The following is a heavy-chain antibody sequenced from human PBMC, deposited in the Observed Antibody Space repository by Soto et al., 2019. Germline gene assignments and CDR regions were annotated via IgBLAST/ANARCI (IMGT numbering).Heavy chain of an antibody. V-gene: IGHV5-51*01. D-gene: IGHD3-16*01. CDR1: GYSFSTYW. Sequence: PGESLKISCTGSGYSFSTYWIAWVRQMPGKGLEWMGIIYPGDSDTRYSPSFEGQVTISADKSNSTAYLQWSSLKASDTAMYYCARQGSNGAYYYYGMDVWGQGTTVTVSS. CDR2: IYPGDSDT. J-gene: IGHJ6*02. CDR3: ARQGSNGAYYYYGMDV.